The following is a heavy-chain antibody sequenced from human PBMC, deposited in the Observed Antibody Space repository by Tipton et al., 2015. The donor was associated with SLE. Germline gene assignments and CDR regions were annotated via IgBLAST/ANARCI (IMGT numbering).Heavy chain of an antibody. J-gene: IGHJ4*02. CDR1: GDSIRSLGYY. D-gene: IGHD6-13*01. CDR2: AYYSGSA. V-gene: IGHV4-39*07. CDR3: ARRRAAVPFDY. Sequence: TLSLTCTVSGDSIRSLGYYWGWIRQPPGKGLEWLGTAYYSGSAYYNPSLESRVTISVDTSKNRFSLKLSSVTAADTAVYYCARRRAAVPFDYWGQGTLVTVS.